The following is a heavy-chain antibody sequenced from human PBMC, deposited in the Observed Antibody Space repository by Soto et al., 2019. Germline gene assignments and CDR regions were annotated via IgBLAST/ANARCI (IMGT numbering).Heavy chain of an antibody. J-gene: IGHJ4*02. V-gene: IGHV4-4*07. CDR3: ARASVGPPGGGSLLMPFHX. CDR1: GGSISNCY. D-gene: IGHD2-15*01. CDR2: IYTGGST. Sequence: SETLSLTCTVSGGSISNCYWSWIRQPAGKGLEWILRIYTGGSTNYNPSLKSLVTMSTDTSKNQCSLRLTSVTAADTAVYYCARASVGPPGGGSLLMPFHXWGQVALVTVSX.